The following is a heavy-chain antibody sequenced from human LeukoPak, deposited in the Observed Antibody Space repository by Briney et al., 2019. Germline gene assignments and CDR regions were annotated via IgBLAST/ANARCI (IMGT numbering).Heavy chain of an antibody. V-gene: IGHV3-23*01. D-gene: IGHD3-10*01. CDR1: GFTFSSYG. CDR3: AKVVRGTPGDY. Sequence: AGGSLRLSCAASGFTFSSYGMTWVRQGPGKGLEWVSAISGGGDSTYYADSVKGRFTISRDNSKNTLYLQMNSLRAEDTAVYYCAKVVRGTPGDYWGQGTLVTVSS. CDR2: ISGGGDST. J-gene: IGHJ4*02.